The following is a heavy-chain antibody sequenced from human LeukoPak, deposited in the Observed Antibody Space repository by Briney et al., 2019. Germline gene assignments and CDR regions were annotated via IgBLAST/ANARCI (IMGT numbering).Heavy chain of an antibody. Sequence: SETLSLTCSVSGGSISGHYWTWIRQPPGKGLEWIGQIHYTGKPDYNPSLKSQITISVDTSKNQVSLQVSSVTAADSAIYYCARFGVDYDMDVWGHGTTVTVFS. CDR3: ARFGVDYDMDV. D-gene: IGHD3-16*01. J-gene: IGHJ6*02. CDR2: IHYTGKP. V-gene: IGHV4-59*11. CDR1: GGSISGHY.